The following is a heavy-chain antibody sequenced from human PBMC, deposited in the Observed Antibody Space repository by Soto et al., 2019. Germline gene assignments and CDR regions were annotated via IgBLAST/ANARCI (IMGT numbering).Heavy chain of an antibody. CDR1: GFTFRNYA. Sequence: GGSLRLTCTASGFTFRNYALSWVRHAAGKGLEWISAINDDSVNTYHADSVKGRFTISRDNSKNTLYLQMNSLRAEDTAMYYCAKRSVSGTYSPFDYWGQGTLVTVSS. J-gene: IGHJ4*02. D-gene: IGHD1-7*01. CDR2: INDDSVNT. V-gene: IGHV3-23*01. CDR3: AKRSVSGTYSPFDY.